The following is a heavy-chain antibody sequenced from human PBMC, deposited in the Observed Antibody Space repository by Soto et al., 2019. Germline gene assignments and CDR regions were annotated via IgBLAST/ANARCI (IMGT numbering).Heavy chain of an antibody. CDR2: SRNKANSYTT. CDR1: GFTFSDHY. CDR3: ARVDCSKGCRVFDI. Sequence: GGSLRLSCAASGFTFSDHYMDWVRQAPGKGLEWVGRSRNKANSYTTEYATSVKGRFTISRDDSKNSLFLQMSSLKTEDTAVYYCARVDCSKGCRVFDIWGQGTMVTVSS. D-gene: IGHD2-2*01. J-gene: IGHJ3*02. V-gene: IGHV3-72*01.